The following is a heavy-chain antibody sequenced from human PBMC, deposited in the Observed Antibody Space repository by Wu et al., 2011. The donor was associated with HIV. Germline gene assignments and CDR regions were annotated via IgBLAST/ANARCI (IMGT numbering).Heavy chain of an antibody. J-gene: IGHJ6*02. Sequence: QVQLVQSGAEVKKPGSSVKVSCKTSGGSFSSYAIIWVRQAPGRGLEWMGAIVPVFGSTNYAQNFQGRLTITTEPSASTNYYLELRGLRPEDTAIYYCAREVGRGVNDVSGMDVWGQGTTITVSS. CDR1: GGSFSSYA. CDR3: AREVGRGVNDVSGMDV. D-gene: IGHD3-16*01. CDR2: IVPVFGST. V-gene: IGHV1-69*05.